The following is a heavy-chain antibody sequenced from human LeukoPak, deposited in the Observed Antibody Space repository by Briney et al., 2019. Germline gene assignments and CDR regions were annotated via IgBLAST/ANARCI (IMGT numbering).Heavy chain of an antibody. CDR1: GFTFNNYG. J-gene: IGHJ4*02. Sequence: GGSLRLSCAASGFTFNNYGMHWVRQAPGKGLEWVAVISYDETTKYYADSVKGRFTISRDNSKNTLYLQMNRLRAEDTAVYYCAGSILTTFHCPDYWGQGTLVTVSS. D-gene: IGHD2/OR15-2a*01. CDR2: ISYDETTK. CDR3: AGSILTTFHCPDY. V-gene: IGHV3-30*03.